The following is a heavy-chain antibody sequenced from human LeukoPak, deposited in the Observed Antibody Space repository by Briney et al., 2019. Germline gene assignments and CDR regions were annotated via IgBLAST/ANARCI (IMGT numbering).Heavy chain of an antibody. J-gene: IGHJ4*02. D-gene: IGHD6-13*01. Sequence: PGRSLRLSCAASGFTFSSYWMHWVRQAPGKGLVWVSRINSDGSSTSYADSVKGRFTISRDNAKNTLYLQMNSLRAEDTAVYYCVSSSWYDLDFDYWGQGTLVTVSS. CDR1: GFTFSSYW. CDR2: INSDGSST. CDR3: VSSSWYDLDFDY. V-gene: IGHV3-74*01.